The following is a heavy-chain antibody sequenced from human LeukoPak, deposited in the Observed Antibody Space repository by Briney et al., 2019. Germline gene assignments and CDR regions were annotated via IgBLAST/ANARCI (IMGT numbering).Heavy chain of an antibody. CDR1: GGSFSGCY. CDR3: ARGRRVPSGQIAYYYYGMDV. CDR2: INHSGST. V-gene: IGHV4-34*01. Sequence: PSETLSLTCAVYGGSFSGCYWSWIRQPPGKGLEWIGEINHSGSTNYNPSLKSRVTISVDTSKNQFSLKLSSVTAADTAVYYCARGRRVPSGQIAYYYYGMDVWGQGTTVTVSS. D-gene: IGHD2/OR15-2a*01. J-gene: IGHJ6*02.